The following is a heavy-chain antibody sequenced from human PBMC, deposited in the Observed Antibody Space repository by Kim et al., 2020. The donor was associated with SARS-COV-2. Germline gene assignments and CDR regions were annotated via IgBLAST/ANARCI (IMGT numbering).Heavy chain of an antibody. J-gene: IGHJ5*02. CDR3: ARHAIGESLNWFDP. D-gene: IGHD3-10*01. Sequence: PSPKSRVTISVDTPKNQFSLKLSSVTAADTAVYYCARHAIGESLNWFDPWGQGTLVTVSS. V-gene: IGHV4-59*08.